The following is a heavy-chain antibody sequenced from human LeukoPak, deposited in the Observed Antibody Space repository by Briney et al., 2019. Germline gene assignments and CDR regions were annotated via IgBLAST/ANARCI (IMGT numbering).Heavy chain of an antibody. CDR1: GGSISSSGYY. Sequence: SETLSLTCTVSGGSISSSGYYWGWIRQPPGKGLEWIGNIYYTGSIYYNPSLKSRVTISVDTSKNQFSLKLSSVTAADTAVYYCARAQRYSGYFDYWGQGTLVTVSS. V-gene: IGHV4-39*07. J-gene: IGHJ4*02. D-gene: IGHD5-12*01. CDR3: ARAQRYSGYFDY. CDR2: IYYTGSI.